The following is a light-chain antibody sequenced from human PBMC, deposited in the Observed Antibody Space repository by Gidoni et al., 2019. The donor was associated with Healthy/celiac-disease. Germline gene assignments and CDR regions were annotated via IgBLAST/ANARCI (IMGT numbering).Light chain of an antibody. CDR3: AAWDDSLNGRWV. CDR1: SSTIGSNT. J-gene: IGLJ3*02. Sequence: QSVLTQPPSASGTPGQRVTISCSGSSSTIGSNTVDWYQQLPGTAPTLLIYSNNQRPSGVPDLFSGSKSGTSASLAISGLQSEDEADYYCAAWDDSLNGRWVFGGGTKLTVL. V-gene: IGLV1-44*01. CDR2: SNN.